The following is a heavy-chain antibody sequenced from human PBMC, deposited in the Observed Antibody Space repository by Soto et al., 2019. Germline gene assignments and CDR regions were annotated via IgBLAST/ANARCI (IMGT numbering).Heavy chain of an antibody. J-gene: IGHJ6*02. CDR3: AMVDVYVTPSPQDV. V-gene: IGHV1-18*01. D-gene: IGHD3-16*01. Sequence: QVQLVQSGAEVKNPGASVKVSCKASGYTLTRYGIGWARQAPGQGLEWMGWINTYNGNTNYAQNVQGRVTLTTGTXXSTAYMELRSLRSNDTAIYYCAMVDVYVTPSPQDVWGQGTTVIVSS. CDR1: GYTLTRYG. CDR2: INTYNGNT.